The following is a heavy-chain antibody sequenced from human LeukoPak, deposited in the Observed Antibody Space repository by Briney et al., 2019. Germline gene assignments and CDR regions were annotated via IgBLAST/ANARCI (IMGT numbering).Heavy chain of an antibody. V-gene: IGHV3-21*01. J-gene: IGHJ3*02. Sequence: PGGSLRLSCAASGFTFSSYAMSWVRQAPGKGLEWVSSISSSSSYIYYADSVKGRFTISRDNAKNSLYLQMNSLRAEDTAVYYCASFYCSSTSCYKDAFDIWGQGTMVTVSS. CDR3: ASFYCSSTSCYKDAFDI. CDR1: GFTFSSYA. CDR2: ISSSSSYI. D-gene: IGHD2-2*02.